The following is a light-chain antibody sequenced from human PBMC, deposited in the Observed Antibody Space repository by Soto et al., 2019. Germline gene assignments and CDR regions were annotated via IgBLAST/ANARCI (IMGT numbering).Light chain of an antibody. Sequence: DIQLTQSPSFLSASVGDRVTITCRASQGISSYLAWYQQKPGKAPKLLIYAASTLQSGVPSRFSGSGSGTEFTLTSSSLQPEDFATYYCQQLNSYPPFTVGPGTKVDIK. J-gene: IGKJ3*01. V-gene: IGKV1-9*01. CDR2: AAS. CDR1: QGISSY. CDR3: QQLNSYPPFT.